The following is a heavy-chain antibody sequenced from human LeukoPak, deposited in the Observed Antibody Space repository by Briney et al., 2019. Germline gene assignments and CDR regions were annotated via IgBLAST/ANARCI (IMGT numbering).Heavy chain of an antibody. Sequence: SETLSLTCTVSGGSISSSSYYWSWIRQPAGKGLEWIGRIYTSGSTNYNPSLKSRVTISVDTSKNQFSLKLSSVTAADTAVYYCARDALYKDAFDIWGQGTMVTVSS. J-gene: IGHJ3*02. D-gene: IGHD1-14*01. CDR3: ARDALYKDAFDI. V-gene: IGHV4-61*02. CDR2: IYTSGST. CDR1: GGSISSSSYY.